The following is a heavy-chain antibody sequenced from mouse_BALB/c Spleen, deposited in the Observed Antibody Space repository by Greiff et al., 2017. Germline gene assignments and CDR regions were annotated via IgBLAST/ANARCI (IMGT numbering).Heavy chain of an antibody. V-gene: IGHV1-62-2*01. D-gene: IGHD1-1*01. CDR2: FYPGSGSI. CDR3: ARHERDYGSCYYAMDY. Sequence: QVQLQQSGAELVKPGASVKLSCKASGYTFTDYIIHWVKQRPGQGLEWIGWFYPGSGSIKYNEKFKDKATLTADKSSSTVYMELSRLTSEDSAVSFCARHERDYGSCYYAMDYWGQGTSVTVSS. J-gene: IGHJ4*01. CDR1: GYTFTDYI.